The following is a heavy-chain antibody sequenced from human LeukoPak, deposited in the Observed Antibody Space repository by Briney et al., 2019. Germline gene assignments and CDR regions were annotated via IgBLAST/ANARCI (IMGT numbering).Heavy chain of an antibody. J-gene: IGHJ4*02. Sequence: GGSLRLSCAASGFTFSDFWMHWVRQDPGKGLVWVSRIKGDGSTTTYADSVRGRFTISRDNAKNTLYLQMNGLRAEDTAVYYCARVSGSGSHFDYWGQGTLVTVSS. CDR1: GFTFSDFW. CDR3: ARVSGSGSHFDY. D-gene: IGHD3-10*01. CDR2: IKGDGSTT. V-gene: IGHV3-74*03.